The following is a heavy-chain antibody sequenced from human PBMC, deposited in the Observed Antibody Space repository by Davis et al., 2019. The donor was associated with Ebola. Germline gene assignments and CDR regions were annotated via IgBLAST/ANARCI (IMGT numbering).Heavy chain of an antibody. CDR1: GFTFSTYW. CDR3: AKDNDFPYFYCYMAV. Sequence: GGSLRLSCVASGFTFSTYWMHWVRQAPGKGLEHVAVISYDGSEKYYADSVKGRFTLSRDNSKNTLYVEMNSLRVEDTAVYYCAKDNDFPYFYCYMAVWGKGTTVTVSS. J-gene: IGHJ6*03. V-gene: IGHV3-30*18. D-gene: IGHD3-3*01. CDR2: ISYDGSEK.